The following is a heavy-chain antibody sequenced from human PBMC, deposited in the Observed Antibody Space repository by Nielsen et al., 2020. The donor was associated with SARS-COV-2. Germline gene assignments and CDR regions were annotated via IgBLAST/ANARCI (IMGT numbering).Heavy chain of an antibody. CDR2: VSGDVAHTT. V-gene: IGHV3-23*01. D-gene: IGHD5-12*01. J-gene: IGHJ4*02. CDR3: ARDGRIGYGVYLDY. Sequence: GESLKISCAASGFTFSAYAMIWVRQAAGKGLEWVSAVSGDVAHTTYYADSVKRRFTISRDNSKNTLYLQMNGLRAEDTAIYYCARDGRIGYGVYLDYWGQGTPVTVSS. CDR1: GFTFSAYA.